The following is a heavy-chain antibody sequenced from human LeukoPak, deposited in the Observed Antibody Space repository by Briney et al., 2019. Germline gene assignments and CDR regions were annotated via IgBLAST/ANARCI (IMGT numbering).Heavy chain of an antibody. D-gene: IGHD3-10*01. V-gene: IGHV1-18*01. Sequence: GASVKVSCKASGYTFTSYGISWVRQAPGQGLEWMGWISAYNGNTNYAQKLQGRVTMTTDTSTSTAYMELRSLRSEDTAVYYCARDYGSGSSTCPFDYWGQGTLVTVSS. CDR1: GYTFTSYG. CDR2: ISAYNGNT. J-gene: IGHJ4*02. CDR3: ARDYGSGSSTCPFDY.